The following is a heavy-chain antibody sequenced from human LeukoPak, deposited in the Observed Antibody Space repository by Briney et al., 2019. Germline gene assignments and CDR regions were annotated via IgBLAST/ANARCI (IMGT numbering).Heavy chain of an antibody. D-gene: IGHD6-19*01. CDR2: IYPGDSDT. V-gene: IGHV5-51*01. J-gene: IGHJ1*01. CDR3: ARQGIAVAGTSAEYFQH. Sequence: GESLKISCKGSGYSFTSYWIGWVRQMPGKGLEWMGIIYPGDSDTRYSPSFQGQVTISADKSISTAYLQWSSLKASDTAMYYCARQGIAVAGTSAEYFQHWGQGTLVTVSS. CDR1: GYSFTSYW.